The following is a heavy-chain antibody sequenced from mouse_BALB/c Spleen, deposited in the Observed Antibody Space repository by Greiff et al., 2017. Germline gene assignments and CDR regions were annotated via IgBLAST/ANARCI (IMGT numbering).Heavy chain of an antibody. V-gene: IGHV5-17*02. CDR3: ASPMITTRYYAMDY. Sequence: EVHLVESGGGLVQPGGSRKLSCAASGFTFSSFGMHWVRQAPEKGLEWVAYISSGSSTIYYADTVKGRFTISRDNPKNTLFLQMTSLRSEDTAMYYCASPMITTRYYAMDYWGQGTSVTVSS. CDR1: GFTFSSFG. J-gene: IGHJ4*01. CDR2: ISSGSSTI. D-gene: IGHD2-4*01.